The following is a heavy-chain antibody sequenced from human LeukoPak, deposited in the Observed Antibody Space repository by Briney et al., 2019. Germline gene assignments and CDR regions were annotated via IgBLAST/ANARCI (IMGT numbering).Heavy chain of an antibody. CDR1: GFTFSSYG. CDR3: ARNLPGWNDNRYYFDY. J-gene: IGHJ4*02. Sequence: GRSLRLSCAASGFTFSSYGMHWVRQAPGKGLEWVSYISSSGSTIYYADSVKGRFTISRDNAKNSLYLQMNSLRAEDTAVYYCARNLPGWNDNRYYFDYWGQGTLVTVSS. V-gene: IGHV3-48*04. D-gene: IGHD1-1*01. CDR2: ISSSGSTI.